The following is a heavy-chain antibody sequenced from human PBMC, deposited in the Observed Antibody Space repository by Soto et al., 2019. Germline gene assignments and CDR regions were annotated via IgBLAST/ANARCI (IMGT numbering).Heavy chain of an antibody. D-gene: IGHD2-21*02. CDR1: GFTFSNYA. CDR2: ISGGGGSS. Sequence: EVQLLESGGGLVQPGGSLRLSCAASGFTFSNYAMSWVRQAPGKGLEWVSGISGGGGSSYYADSVKGRFTISRDNSKNMLYLQVNRLRAEDTSVYYCAHQCGVDCHSGFFYWGQGTLVIVSS. V-gene: IGHV3-23*01. CDR3: AHQCGVDCHSGFFY. J-gene: IGHJ4*02.